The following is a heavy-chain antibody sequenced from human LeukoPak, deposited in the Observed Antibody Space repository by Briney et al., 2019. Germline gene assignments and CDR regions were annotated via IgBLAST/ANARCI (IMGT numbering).Heavy chain of an antibody. CDR1: GFTFDDYA. CDR2: ISWNSGSI. CDR3: AKDGKNYFDY. Sequence: LRLSCAASGFTFDDYAMHWVRQAPGKGLEWVSGISWNSGSIGYADSVKGRFTISRDNAKNSLYLQMNSLRAEDTALYYCAKDGKNYFDYWGQGTLVIVSS. V-gene: IGHV3-9*01. J-gene: IGHJ4*02.